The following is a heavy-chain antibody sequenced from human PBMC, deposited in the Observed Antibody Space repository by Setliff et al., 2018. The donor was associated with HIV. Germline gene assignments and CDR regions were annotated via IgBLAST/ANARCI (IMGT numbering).Heavy chain of an antibody. Sequence: GGSLRLSCAASGFTFSDCSMNWVRQAPGKGLEWISYITSTGSTIFYADSVKGRFTISRDNDKNSVHLQMTSLRAEDTAVYYCARDSPLLHFDYWGQGILVTVSS. J-gene: IGHJ4*02. CDR3: ARDSPLLHFDY. CDR2: ITSTGSTI. V-gene: IGHV3-48*01. CDR1: GFTFSDCS.